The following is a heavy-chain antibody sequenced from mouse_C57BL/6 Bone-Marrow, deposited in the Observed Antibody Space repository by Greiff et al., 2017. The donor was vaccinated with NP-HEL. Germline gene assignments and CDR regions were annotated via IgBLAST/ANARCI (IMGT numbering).Heavy chain of an antibody. Sequence: EVKLMESGGGLVKPGGSLKLSCAASGFTFSSYTMSWVRQTPEKRLEWVATISGGGGNTYYPDSVKGRFTISRDNAKNTLYLQMSSLRSEDTALYYCARRGNYGSSFAYWGQGTLVTVSA. D-gene: IGHD1-1*01. CDR2: ISGGGGNT. V-gene: IGHV5-9*01. J-gene: IGHJ3*01. CDR3: ARRGNYGSSFAY. CDR1: GFTFSSYT.